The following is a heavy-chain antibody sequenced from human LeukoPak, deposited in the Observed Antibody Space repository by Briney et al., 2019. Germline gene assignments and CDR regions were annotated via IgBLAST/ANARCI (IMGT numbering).Heavy chain of an antibody. J-gene: IGHJ4*02. CDR1: GFSLSDYG. D-gene: IGHD1-26*01. Sequence: PGGSLRLSCSASGFSLSDYGMSWVRQAPGKGLEWVSYITMNSVRFYADSVKGRFTISRDNAKNSLYLQMNSLRAEDTALYYCAKDIFGGGATSAVDYWGQGTLVTVSS. CDR3: AKDIFGGGATSAVDY. CDR2: ITMNSVR. V-gene: IGHV3-48*04.